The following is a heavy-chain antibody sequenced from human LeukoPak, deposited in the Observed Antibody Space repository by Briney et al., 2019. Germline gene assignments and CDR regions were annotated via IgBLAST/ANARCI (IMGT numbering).Heavy chain of an antibody. D-gene: IGHD3-9*01. Sequence: PSETLSLTCTVSGGSISNYYWSWIRQPPGMGLEWMGYIHYSGSTYYNPSLKSRVTISVDTSKNQFSLKLSSVTAADTAVYYCARHSMRLDYDILTGYANHFIYYFDYWGQGTLVTVSS. V-gene: IGHV4-59*04. CDR3: ARHSMRLDYDILTGYANHFIYYFDY. CDR1: GGSISNYY. J-gene: IGHJ4*02. CDR2: IHYSGST.